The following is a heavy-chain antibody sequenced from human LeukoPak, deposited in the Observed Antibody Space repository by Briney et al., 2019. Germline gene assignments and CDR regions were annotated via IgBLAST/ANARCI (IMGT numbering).Heavy chain of an antibody. D-gene: IGHD6-19*01. CDR2: IKSQANGGTT. CDR1: GFTFSNAW. CDR3: ARVASDSSGWYHFDY. J-gene: IGHJ4*02. Sequence: GGSLRLSCAASGFTFSNAWMSWVRQAPGKGLEWVGRIKSQANGGTTDYAAPVKGRFNILRDDSKTTLYLEMHSLKTEDTAVYYCARVASDSSGWYHFDYWGQGTLVTVSS. V-gene: IGHV3-15*01.